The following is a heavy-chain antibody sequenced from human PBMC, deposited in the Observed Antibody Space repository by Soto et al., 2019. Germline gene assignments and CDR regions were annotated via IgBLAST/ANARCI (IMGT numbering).Heavy chain of an antibody. J-gene: IGHJ3*01. CDR2: IKQDGSEK. V-gene: IGHV3-7*04. CDR3: GRVMGTDGWPNHAFDL. Sequence: EVQLVESGGGVVQPGGSLRLSCAASGFTFRNYWMSWVRQAPGMGLEWVAVIKQDGSEKYYVDSVKGRFTISRDNAKNTLFLQMNSMRVEETAVHMCGRVMGTDGWPNHAFDLWGQGTMVTVSS. D-gene: IGHD6-19*01. CDR1: GFTFRNYW.